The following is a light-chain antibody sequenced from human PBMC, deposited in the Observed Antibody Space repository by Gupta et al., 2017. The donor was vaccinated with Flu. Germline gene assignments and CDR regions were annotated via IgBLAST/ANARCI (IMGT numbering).Light chain of an antibody. CDR3: QCYDGMNRWV. CDR1: IGSIDSEF. Sequence: NVWLTQPHSVSESPGGTVTISCTRNIGSIDSEFVHWFRHRPGSAPTPVIYEDNERPSGVPDRFSGSVDSSSNSAYPTISGLRTEDEADYYCQCYDGMNRWVFGGGTKLTVL. J-gene: IGLJ3*02. V-gene: IGLV6-57*03. CDR2: EDN.